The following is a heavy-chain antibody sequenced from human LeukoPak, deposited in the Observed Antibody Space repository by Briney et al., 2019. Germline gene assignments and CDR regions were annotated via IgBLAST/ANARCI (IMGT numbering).Heavy chain of an antibody. Sequence: GESLKISFKGSGYIFTSYWIGWVRQMPGKGLEWIVIIYPGDSDTRYSPSFQAQVTISADKSISTAYLQWSSLKASYNAMYYCARQGYYYYMDVWGKGTTVTVSS. CDR1: GYIFTSYW. V-gene: IGHV5-51*01. J-gene: IGHJ6*03. CDR2: IYPGDSDT. CDR3: ARQGYYYYMDV.